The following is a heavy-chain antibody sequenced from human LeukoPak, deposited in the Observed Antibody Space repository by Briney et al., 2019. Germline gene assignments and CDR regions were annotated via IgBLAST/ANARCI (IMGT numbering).Heavy chain of an antibody. CDR1: GGSFSGYY. V-gene: IGHV4-34*01. D-gene: IGHD3-10*01. CDR3: ARHVTGITLIRGIVRSPYYFDY. J-gene: IGHJ4*02. Sequence: PSETLSLTCAVYGGSFSGYYWSWIRQPPGKGLEWIGEINHSGSTNYNPSLKSRVTISVDTSKNQFSLKLSSVTAADTAVYYCARHVTGITLIRGIVRSPYYFDYWGQGTLVTVSS. CDR2: INHSGST.